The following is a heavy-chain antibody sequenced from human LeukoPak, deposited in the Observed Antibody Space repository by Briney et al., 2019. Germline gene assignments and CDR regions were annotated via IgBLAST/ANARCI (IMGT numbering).Heavy chain of an antibody. CDR1: GYTFTSYG. D-gene: IGHD2-8*01. Sequence: ASVKVSCTASGYTFTSYGISWVRQAPGQGLEWMGWISAYNGNTNYAQKLQGRLTLTTDTSTSTAYMELRSLRSDDTAVYYCASCHCTNGVCYGESEYFQHWGQGTLVTVSS. CDR2: ISAYNGNT. CDR3: ASCHCTNGVCYGESEYFQH. J-gene: IGHJ1*01. V-gene: IGHV1-18*01.